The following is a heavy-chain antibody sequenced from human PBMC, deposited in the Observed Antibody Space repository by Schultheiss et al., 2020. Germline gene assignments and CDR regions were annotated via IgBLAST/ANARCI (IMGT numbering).Heavy chain of an antibody. CDR3: ARGVAATQIGENY. Sequence: GGSLRLSCAASGFTFSSYSMNWVRQAPGKGLEWVSSISSGGGTIYYADSVKGRFTISRDNTRNSLYLQMNSLRAEDTAVYYCARGVAATQIGENYWGQGTLVTVSS. CDR1: GFTFSSYS. D-gene: IGHD2-15*01. CDR2: ISSGGGTI. J-gene: IGHJ4*02. V-gene: IGHV3-48*04.